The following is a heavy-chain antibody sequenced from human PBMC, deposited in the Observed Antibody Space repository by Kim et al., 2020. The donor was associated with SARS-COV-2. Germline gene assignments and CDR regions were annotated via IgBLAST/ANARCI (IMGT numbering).Heavy chain of an antibody. Sequence: PSLKSRVTLPVDTSTNQFSLRLSSVTAADTAVYYCAITAVAAAGTAFDYWGQGTLVTVSS. J-gene: IGHJ4*02. D-gene: IGHD6-13*01. V-gene: IGHV4-39*07. CDR3: AITAVAAAGTAFDY.